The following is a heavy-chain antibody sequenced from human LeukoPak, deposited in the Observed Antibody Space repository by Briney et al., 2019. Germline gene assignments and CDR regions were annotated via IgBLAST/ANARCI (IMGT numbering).Heavy chain of an antibody. CDR2: IKEDGTNK. Sequence: GGSLRLPCAASGFTFSSYWMSWVRQAPGKGLEWAANIKEDGTNKYYVGSVRGRFTISRDNAKNSLYLQMNSLRADDTAMYYCAREARGTRAAFDIWGQGTMVTVFS. J-gene: IGHJ3*02. V-gene: IGHV3-7*01. CDR3: AREARGTRAAFDI. D-gene: IGHD2-8*01. CDR1: GFTFSSYW.